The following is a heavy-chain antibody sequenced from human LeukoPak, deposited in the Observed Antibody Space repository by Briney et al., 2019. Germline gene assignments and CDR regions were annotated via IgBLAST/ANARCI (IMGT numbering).Heavy chain of an antibody. CDR2: INPHTGAA. CDR3: ARGKSGYSP. D-gene: IGHD3-3*01. J-gene: IGHJ5*02. V-gene: IGHV1-2*02. CDR1: GYSFIENY. Sequence: ASVTVSYKVSGYSFIENYLQWVRQAPGQRLEWMGLINPHTGAANYSHKFQGRVTMTRDTSISTAYMHLTRLKFDDTATYYCARGKSGYSPWGQGTPVTVSS.